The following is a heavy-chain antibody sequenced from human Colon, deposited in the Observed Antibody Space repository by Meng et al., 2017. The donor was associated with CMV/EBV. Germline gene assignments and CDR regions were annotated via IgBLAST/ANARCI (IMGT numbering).Heavy chain of an antibody. CDR3: ARGGCGAFDP. CDR1: GLIFSTLD. D-gene: IGHD2-15*01. Sequence: GESLKISCTASGLIFSTLDINWVRQAPGKGLEWISYWKSNDGTIYLADFVKGRFTLSRDNAKSSLYLQMSSLRVEDTAVYYCARGGCGAFDPWGQGTLVTVSS. CDR2: WKSNDGTI. V-gene: IGHV3-48*03. J-gene: IGHJ5*02.